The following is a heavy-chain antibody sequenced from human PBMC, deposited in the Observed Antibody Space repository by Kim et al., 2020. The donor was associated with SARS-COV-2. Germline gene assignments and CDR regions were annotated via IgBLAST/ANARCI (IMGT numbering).Heavy chain of an antibody. Sequence: GGSLRLSCAASGFTFSSYAMHWVRQAPGKGLEWVAVISYDGSNKYYADSVKGRFTISRDNSKNTLYLQMNSLRAEDTAVYYCARDRSSSWYLVSDYWGQGTLVTVSS. CDR3: ARDRSSSWYLVSDY. CDR2: ISYDGSNK. CDR1: GFTFSSYA. J-gene: IGHJ4*02. D-gene: IGHD6-13*01. V-gene: IGHV3-30*04.